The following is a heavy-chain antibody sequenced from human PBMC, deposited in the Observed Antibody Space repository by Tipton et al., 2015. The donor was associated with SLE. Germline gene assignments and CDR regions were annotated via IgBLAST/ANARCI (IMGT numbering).Heavy chain of an antibody. CDR1: GGSISSGSYY. D-gene: IGHD3-10*01. J-gene: IGHJ3*02. CDR2: IYTSGST. CDR3: AREKLLWFGETPSDAFDI. Sequence: TLSLTCTVSGGSISSGSYYWSWIRQPAGKGLEWIGHIYTSGSTNYNPSLKSRVTISVDTSKNQFSLKLSSVTAADTAVYYCAREKLLWFGETPSDAFDIWGQGTMVTVSS. V-gene: IGHV4-61*09.